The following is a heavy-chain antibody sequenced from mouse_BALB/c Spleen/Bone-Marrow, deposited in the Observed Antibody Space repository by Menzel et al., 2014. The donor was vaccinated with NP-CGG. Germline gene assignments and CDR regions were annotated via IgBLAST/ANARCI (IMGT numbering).Heavy chain of an antibody. V-gene: IGHV1S16*01. CDR3: TYMGXXXXXXXXXX. Sequence: VQLQQSGAELVKPGASVKLSCKASGYTFTSYWMHWVKLRPGQGFEWIGEXNPSNGGTNYNEKFKRKATLTVDKSSSTAYMQLSSLTSEDSAVYYCTYMGXXXXXXXXXXXGQGTSVTVSS. J-gene: IGHJ4*01. CDR1: GYTFTSYW. CDR2: XNPSNGGT. D-gene: IGHD1-1*02.